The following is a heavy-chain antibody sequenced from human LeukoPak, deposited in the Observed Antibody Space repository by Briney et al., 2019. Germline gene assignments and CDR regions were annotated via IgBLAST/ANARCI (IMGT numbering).Heavy chain of an antibody. Sequence: SETLSLTCAVSGGSVSSGSYYWSWIRQPPGKGLEWIGYIYYSGSTNYNPSLKSRVTISVDTSKNQFSLKLSSVTAADTAVYYCARTWYYGSGDPYFDYWGQGTLVTAS. CDR3: ARTWYYGSGDPYFDY. J-gene: IGHJ4*02. D-gene: IGHD3-10*01. CDR2: IYYSGST. V-gene: IGHV4-61*01. CDR1: GGSVSSGSYY.